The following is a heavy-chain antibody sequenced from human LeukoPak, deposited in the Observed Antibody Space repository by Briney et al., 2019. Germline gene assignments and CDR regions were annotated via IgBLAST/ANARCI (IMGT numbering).Heavy chain of an antibody. CDR3: ARGQVGATGFDY. Sequence: GGSLRLSCAASGFTFSSYSMNWVRQAPGKGLEWASSISSSSSYIYYADSVKGRFTISRDNAKNSLYLQMNSLRAEDTAVYYCARGQVGATGFDYWGQGTLVTVSS. D-gene: IGHD1-26*01. J-gene: IGHJ4*02. CDR1: GFTFSSYS. V-gene: IGHV3-21*01. CDR2: ISSSSSYI.